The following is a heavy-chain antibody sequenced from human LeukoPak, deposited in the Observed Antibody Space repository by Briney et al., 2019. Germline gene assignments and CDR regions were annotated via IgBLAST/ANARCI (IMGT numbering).Heavy chain of an antibody. CDR2: MNPNSGNT. D-gene: IGHD7-27*01. CDR3: KTGGTHWFDP. V-gene: IGHV1-8*03. Sequence: GASVKVSCKASGYTFTSYDINWVRQATGQGLEWMGWMNPNSGNTGYAQKFQGRVTITRNTSISTAYMELSSLRSEDTAVYNCKTGGTHWFDPWGQGTLVTVSS. J-gene: IGHJ5*02. CDR1: GYTFTSYD.